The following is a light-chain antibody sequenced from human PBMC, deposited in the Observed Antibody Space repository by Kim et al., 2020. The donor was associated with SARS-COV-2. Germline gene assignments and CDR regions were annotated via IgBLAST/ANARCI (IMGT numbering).Light chain of an antibody. V-gene: IGKV3-20*01. Sequence: SPGKRAPLSWRASQSVSSNYLAWYQQKPGQPPRLLIYDTSTRATGIPDRFSGSGSGTDYTLTISRLEPEDFVVYYCQQYGSSPLTFGGGTKVDIK. CDR1: QSVSSNY. CDR2: DTS. J-gene: IGKJ4*01. CDR3: QQYGSSPLT.